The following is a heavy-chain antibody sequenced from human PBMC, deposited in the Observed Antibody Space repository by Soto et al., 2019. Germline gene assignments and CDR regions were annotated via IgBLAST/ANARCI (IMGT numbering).Heavy chain of an antibody. CDR1: GGSISSGGYS. Sequence: PSETLSLTCAVSGGSISSGGYSWSWIRQPPGKGLEWIGYIYHSGSTYYNPSLKSRVTISVDRSKNQFSLKLSSVTAADTAVYYCARDIVVVVAATGAYSYFGMDVWGDGTTVTVSS. D-gene: IGHD2-15*01. CDR3: ARDIVVVVAATGAYSYFGMDV. J-gene: IGHJ6*04. V-gene: IGHV4-30-2*01. CDR2: IYHSGST.